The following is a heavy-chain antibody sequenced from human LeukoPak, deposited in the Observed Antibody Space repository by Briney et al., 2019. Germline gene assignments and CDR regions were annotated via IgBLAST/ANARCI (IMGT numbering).Heavy chain of an antibody. Sequence: SETLSLTCTVSGGSTSSTSYYWGWIRQSPRKGLEWIGSIYYGGNTYYNPSLRSRVTVSIDTSKNQFSLHLSSVTAADTAVYYCARQAGHYGDYYDYWGQGTLVTVPS. CDR1: GGSTSSTSYY. D-gene: IGHD4/OR15-4a*01. CDR3: ARQAGHYGDYYDY. CDR2: IYYGGNT. J-gene: IGHJ4*02. V-gene: IGHV4-39*01.